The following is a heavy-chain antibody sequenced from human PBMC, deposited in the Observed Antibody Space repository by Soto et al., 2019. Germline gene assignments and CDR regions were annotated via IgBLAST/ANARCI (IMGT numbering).Heavy chain of an antibody. J-gene: IGHJ5*02. V-gene: IGHV3-23*01. D-gene: IGHD3-3*01. CDR1: GFTFSSYA. CDR2: ISGSGGST. Sequence: GGSLRLSCAASGFTFSSYAMSWVRQAPGKGLEWVSAISGSGGSTYYADSVKGRFTISRDNSKNTLYLQMNSLRAEDTAVYYCAKDPGGTIFGVVIIPSNWFDPWGQGTLVTVSS. CDR3: AKDPGGTIFGVVIIPSNWFDP.